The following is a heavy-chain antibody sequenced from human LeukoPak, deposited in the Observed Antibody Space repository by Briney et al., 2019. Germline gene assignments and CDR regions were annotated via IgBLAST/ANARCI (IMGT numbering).Heavy chain of an antibody. CDR1: GGTFSSYA. CDR2: IIPIFGTA. CDR3: ARAGVVVPAARNYYYGMDV. D-gene: IGHD2-2*01. Sequence: SSVKVSCKASGGTFSSYAISGVRQPPGQGLEWMGVIIPIFGTANYAQKFQGRVTITADESTSTAYMELSSLRTEDTAVYDCARAGVVVPAARNYYYGMDVWGKGTTVTVSS. V-gene: IGHV1-69*01. J-gene: IGHJ6*04.